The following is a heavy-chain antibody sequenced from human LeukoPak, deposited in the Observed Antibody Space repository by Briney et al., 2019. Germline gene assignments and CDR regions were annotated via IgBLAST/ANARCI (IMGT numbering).Heavy chain of an antibody. CDR1: GFTFRSYN. Sequence: GGSLRLSCAASGFTFRSYNMIWVRQAPGRGLEWVSYISSSSSTIYYADSVKGRFTISRDNAKNSLYLQMNSLRAEDTAVYYCARDQVRSSGYWGQTDAFDIWGQGTMVTVSS. CDR2: ISSSSSTI. V-gene: IGHV3-48*01. D-gene: IGHD6-19*01. J-gene: IGHJ3*02. CDR3: ARDQVRSSGYWGQTDAFDI.